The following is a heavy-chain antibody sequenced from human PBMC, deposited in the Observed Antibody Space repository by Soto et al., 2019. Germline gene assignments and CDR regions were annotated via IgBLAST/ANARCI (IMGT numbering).Heavy chain of an antibody. J-gene: IGHJ4*02. CDR1: GFTFSSYG. Sequence: GGSLRLSCAASGFTFSSYGMHWVRQAPGKGLEWVAVIWYDGSNKYYADSVKGRFTISRDNSKNTLYLQMNSLRAEDTAVYYCARAYGDYVRENYFDYWGQGTLVTVSS. V-gene: IGHV3-33*01. CDR2: IWYDGSNK. D-gene: IGHD4-17*01. CDR3: ARAYGDYVRENYFDY.